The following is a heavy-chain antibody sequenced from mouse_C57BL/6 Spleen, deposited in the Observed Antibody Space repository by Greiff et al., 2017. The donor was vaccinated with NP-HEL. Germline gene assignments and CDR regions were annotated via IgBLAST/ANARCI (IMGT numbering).Heavy chain of an antibody. CDR2: IHPTSGST. Sequence: QVQLQQPGAELVKPGASVKLSCKASGYTFTSYWMHWVKQRPGQGLEWIGMIHPTSGSTNYNEKFKSKATLTVDTSSSTAYMQLSSLTSEDSAVYECARGPSYGSSSDFDVWGTGTTVTVAS. J-gene: IGHJ1*03. CDR3: ARGPSYGSSSDFDV. V-gene: IGHV1-64*01. D-gene: IGHD1-1*01. CDR1: GYTFTSYW.